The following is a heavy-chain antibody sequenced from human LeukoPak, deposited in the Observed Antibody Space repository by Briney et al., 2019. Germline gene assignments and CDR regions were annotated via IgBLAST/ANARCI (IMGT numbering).Heavy chain of an antibody. CDR1: GFTFSSYG. CDR2: IWSDATNR. D-gene: IGHD4-11*01. V-gene: IGHV3-33*06. Sequence: GGSLRLSCAASGFTFSSYGMHWVRQAPGKGLEWVAVIWSDATNRYYADSVKGRFTISRDNFKKTVYLQMDSLRVEDTAVYYXXKDXQRGFDYSNSLEYWGQGTLVTVSS. J-gene: IGHJ4*02. CDR3: XKDXQRGFDYSNSLEY.